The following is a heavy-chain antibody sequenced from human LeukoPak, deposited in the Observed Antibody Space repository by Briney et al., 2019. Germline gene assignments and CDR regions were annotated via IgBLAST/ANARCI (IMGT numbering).Heavy chain of an antibody. Sequence: PGGSLRLSCVASGFTFSSYSMNWVRQAAGKGLEWVSSISSSSSYIYYADSVKGRFTISRDSAKNSLYLQMNSLRAEDTAVYYCARGAFDYYGSGTYKSAFDNWGQGTLVTVSS. D-gene: IGHD3-10*01. CDR3: ARGAFDYYGSGTYKSAFDN. J-gene: IGHJ4*02. CDR1: GFTFSSYS. CDR2: ISSSSSYI. V-gene: IGHV3-21*06.